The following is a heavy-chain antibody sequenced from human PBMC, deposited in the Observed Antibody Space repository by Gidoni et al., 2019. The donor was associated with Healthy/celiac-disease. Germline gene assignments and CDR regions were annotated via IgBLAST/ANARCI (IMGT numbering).Heavy chain of an antibody. Sequence: QVQLVESGGGLVKPGGSLRLSCAASGFTFSDYYMSWNRQAPGKGLEWVSYISSSSSYTNYADSVKGRFTISRDNAKNSLYLQMNSLRAEDTAVYYCARVRYYYDSSGYYSPYYFDYWGQGTLVTVSS. J-gene: IGHJ4*02. D-gene: IGHD3-22*01. CDR3: ARVRYYYDSSGYYSPYYFDY. V-gene: IGHV3-11*05. CDR2: ISSSSSYT. CDR1: GFTFSDYY.